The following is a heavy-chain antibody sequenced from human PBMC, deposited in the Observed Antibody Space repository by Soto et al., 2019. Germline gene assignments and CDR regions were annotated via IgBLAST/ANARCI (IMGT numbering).Heavy chain of an antibody. V-gene: IGHV3-30*03. Sequence: QVQLVESGGGVVQPGRSLRLFSAASGFPFTTYGMHWVREGPGKGLEWVAVISYDGSNKYYADSVKGRFTISRDNSKNTLYLQMNSLRPEDTALYYCVGGHYYFDYRGQGTLVTVSS. D-gene: IGHD3-10*01. J-gene: IGHJ4*02. CDR3: VGGHYYFDY. CDR2: ISYDGSNK. CDR1: GFPFTTYG.